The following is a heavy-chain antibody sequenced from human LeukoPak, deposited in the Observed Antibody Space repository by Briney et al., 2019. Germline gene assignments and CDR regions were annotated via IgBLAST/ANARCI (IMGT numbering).Heavy chain of an antibody. CDR1: GFTISSNW. J-gene: IGHJ4*02. CDR3: ARESRVPSMITFGGVGPHFDY. Sequence: GGSLRLSCAASGFTISSNWMSWVRQAPGKGLEWVANIKQDGSEKYYVDSVKGRFTISRDNAKNSLYLQMNSLRAEDTAVYYCARESRVPSMITFGGVGPHFDYWGQGTLVTVSS. V-gene: IGHV3-7*01. D-gene: IGHD3-16*01. CDR2: IKQDGSEK.